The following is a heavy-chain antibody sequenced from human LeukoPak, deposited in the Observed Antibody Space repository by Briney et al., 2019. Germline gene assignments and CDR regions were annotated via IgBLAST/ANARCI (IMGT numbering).Heavy chain of an antibody. J-gene: IGHJ6*02. V-gene: IGHV4-34*01. CDR3: ASLMARPGRNTYYYGSGSYPQGYYYYGMDV. CDR2: INHSGST. D-gene: IGHD3-10*01. Sequence: SETLSLTCAVYGGSFSGYYWSWIRLPPGKGLEWIGEINHSGSTNYNPSLKSRVTISVDTSKNQFSLKPSSVTAADTAVYYCASLMARPGRNTYYYGSGSYPQGYYYYGMDVWGQGTTVTVSS. CDR1: GGSFSGYY.